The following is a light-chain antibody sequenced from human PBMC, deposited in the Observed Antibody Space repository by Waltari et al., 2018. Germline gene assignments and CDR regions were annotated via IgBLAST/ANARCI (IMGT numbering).Light chain of an antibody. V-gene: IGKV3-20*01. CDR2: GAS. Sequence: EIVLTQSPGTLSLSPGERATLPCRASQSVSCSYLAWYQQKPGQAPRPLIYGASSRATGIPDRFSGSGSGTDFTLTISRLEPEDFAVYYCQQYGSSPETFGQGTKVEIK. CDR1: QSVSCSY. CDR3: QQYGSSPET. J-gene: IGKJ1*01.